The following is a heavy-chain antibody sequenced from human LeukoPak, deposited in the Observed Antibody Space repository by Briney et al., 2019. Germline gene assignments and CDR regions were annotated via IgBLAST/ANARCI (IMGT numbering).Heavy chain of an antibody. V-gene: IGHV3-30*18. Sequence: GGSLRLSCAASGFTFSSYWMSWVRQAPGKGLEWVAVISYDGSNKYYADSVKGRFTISRDKSKNTLYLQMNSLRAEDTAVYYCAKSIGMTTVTPGDYWGQGTLVTVSS. CDR2: ISYDGSNK. CDR1: GFTFSSYW. J-gene: IGHJ4*02. CDR3: AKSIGMTTVTPGDY. D-gene: IGHD4-17*01.